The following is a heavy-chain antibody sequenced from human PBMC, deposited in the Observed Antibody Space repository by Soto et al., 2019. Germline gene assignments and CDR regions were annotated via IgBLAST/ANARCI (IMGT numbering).Heavy chain of an antibody. CDR1: GFSLSTSELG. V-gene: IGHV2-5*01. J-gene: IGHJ4*03. Sequence: SGPTLVHPTQTLTLTCTFSGFSLSTSELGVGWIRQPPGKALECLARSYWNDDKRYSPCLKSRFTITKDTSRNQVVLTMTNMDPVDKATYYYAQSASYYYDSSGYSSEQWGEENLVNTSS. D-gene: IGHD3-22*01. CDR3: AQSASYYYDSSGYSSEQ. CDR2: SYWNDDK.